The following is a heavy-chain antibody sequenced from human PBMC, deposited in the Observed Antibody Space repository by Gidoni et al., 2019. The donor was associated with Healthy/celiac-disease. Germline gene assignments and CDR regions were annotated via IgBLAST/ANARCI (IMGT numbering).Heavy chain of an antibody. CDR1: GFTFSSYA. J-gene: IGHJ4*02. CDR2: ISSNGGST. Sequence: EVQLVESGGGLVQPGGSLRLSCSASGFTFSSYAMHWVRQAPGKGLEYVSAISSNGGSTYYADSVKGRFTISRDNSKNTLYLQMSSLRAEDTAVYYCVKPRGYSYGWGYFDYWGQGTLVTVSS. CDR3: VKPRGYSYGWGYFDY. V-gene: IGHV3-64D*06. D-gene: IGHD5-18*01.